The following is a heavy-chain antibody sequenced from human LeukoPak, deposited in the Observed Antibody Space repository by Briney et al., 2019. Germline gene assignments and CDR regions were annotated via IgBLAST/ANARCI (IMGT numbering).Heavy chain of an antibody. CDR1: GFTFSRSG. J-gene: IGHJ4*02. V-gene: IGHV3-30*18. Sequence: PGGSLRLSCAASGFTFSRSGMHWVRQAPGKGLEWVAVISYDGSYKYYADSVKGRFTISRDNSKNTLYLHMNSLRAEDTAMYYCANPNYYDSSGYYSDNYWGQGTLVTVSS. CDR3: ANPNYYDSSGYYSDNY. D-gene: IGHD3-22*01. CDR2: ISYDGSYK.